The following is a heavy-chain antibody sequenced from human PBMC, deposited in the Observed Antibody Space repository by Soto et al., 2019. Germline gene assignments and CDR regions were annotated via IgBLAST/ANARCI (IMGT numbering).Heavy chain of an antibody. Sequence: GGSLRLSCAASGFTVSSNYMSWVRQAPGKGLEWVSVIYSGGSTYYADSVKGRFTISRDNSKNTLYLQMHSLRAEATAVYYCARAPAATTFDIWGQGTMVTVSS. D-gene: IGHD4-17*01. CDR3: ARAPAATTFDI. V-gene: IGHV3-66*01. CDR1: GFTVSSNY. J-gene: IGHJ3*02. CDR2: IYSGGST.